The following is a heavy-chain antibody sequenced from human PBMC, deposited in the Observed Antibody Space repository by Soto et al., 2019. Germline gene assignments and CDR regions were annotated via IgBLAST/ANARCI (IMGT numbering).Heavy chain of an antibody. D-gene: IGHD6-19*01. V-gene: IGHV2-5*02. Sequence: QITLKESGPPLVKPTQTLTLTCTFSGFSLSTSGVGVGWIRQPPGKALEWLALIYWDDDKRYSPSLKSRLTITKDTSKNQVVLTMTNMDPVDTATYYCAHTYSSGWGFDYWGQGTLVTVSS. J-gene: IGHJ4*02. CDR1: GFSLSTSGVG. CDR2: IYWDDDK. CDR3: AHTYSSGWGFDY.